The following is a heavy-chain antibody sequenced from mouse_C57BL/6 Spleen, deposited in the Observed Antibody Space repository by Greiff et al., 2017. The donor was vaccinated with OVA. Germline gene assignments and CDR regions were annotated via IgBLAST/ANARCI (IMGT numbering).Heavy chain of an antibody. CDR2: IRNKANGYTT. D-gene: IGHD2-3*01. CDR1: GFTFTDYY. CDR3: ASLAYDYFDY. Sequence: DVMLVESGGGLVQPGGSLSLSCAASGFTFTDYYMSWVRQPPGKALEWLGFIRNKANGYTTEYSASVKGRFTISRDNSQSILYLQMNALRAEDSATYYCASLAYDYFDYWGQGTTLTVSS. V-gene: IGHV7-3*01. J-gene: IGHJ2*01.